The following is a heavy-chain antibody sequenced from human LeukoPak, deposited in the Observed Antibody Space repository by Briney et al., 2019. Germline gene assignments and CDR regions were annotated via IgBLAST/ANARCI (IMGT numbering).Heavy chain of an antibody. J-gene: IGHJ6*03. CDR3: ARVSTDNNWGVTSYYMDV. CDR1: GGSISSYY. V-gene: IGHV4-59*01. Sequence: PSETLSLTCTVSGGSISSYYWSWIRQPPGKGLEWIGYIYYSGSTNYNPPLKSRVTISVDTSKNQFSLKLSSVTAADTAVYYCARVSTDNNWGVTSYYMDVWGKGTTVTASS. CDR2: IYYSGST. D-gene: IGHD7-27*01.